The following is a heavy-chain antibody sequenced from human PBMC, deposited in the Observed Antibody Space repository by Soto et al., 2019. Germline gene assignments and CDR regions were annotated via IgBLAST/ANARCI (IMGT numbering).Heavy chain of an antibody. Sequence: LRLSCTTSGFTVSSSHMSWVRQAPGKGLDWVSVIFSGGNSYYAVSVQGRFTISRDNSKNTVYLQMNSLRGEDTAIYYCARLGPYGSETYSFRYNWFDPWGQGTLVTVSS. D-gene: IGHD3-10*01. J-gene: IGHJ5*02. CDR3: ARLGPYGSETYSFRYNWFDP. CDR1: GFTVSSSH. V-gene: IGHV3-53*01. CDR2: IFSGGNS.